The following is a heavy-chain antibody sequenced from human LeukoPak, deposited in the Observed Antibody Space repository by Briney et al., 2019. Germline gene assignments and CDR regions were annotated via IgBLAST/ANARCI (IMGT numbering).Heavy chain of an antibody. Sequence: GASVKVSCKASGGTFSSYAVSWVRLTPGQGLEWLGGIIPVFGTTTYAQKFQAKVTMTADKSTNTAYLEISSLTSDDTAVYYCARCSPGDSSIFYAVLQYWGQGTQVTVST. D-gene: IGHD3-22*01. V-gene: IGHV1-69*06. CDR2: IIPVFGTT. CDR1: GGTFSSYA. J-gene: IGHJ4*02. CDR3: ARCSPGDSSIFYAVLQY.